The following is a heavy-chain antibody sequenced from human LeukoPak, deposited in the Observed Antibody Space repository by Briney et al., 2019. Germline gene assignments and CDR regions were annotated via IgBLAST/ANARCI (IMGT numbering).Heavy chain of an antibody. V-gene: IGHV4-34*01. J-gene: IGHJ4*02. CDR2: IHHSGST. D-gene: IGHD2-2*01. CDR3: ARRTNSTYPRLDY. Sequence: SETLSLTCAVYGGSYSGYYWSWIRQPPGKGLEWIGEIHHSGSTNYSPSLKSRVTISVDTSKNQFSLKLSSVTAADTAVYYCARRTNSTYPRLDYWGQGTLVTVSS. CDR1: GGSYSGYY.